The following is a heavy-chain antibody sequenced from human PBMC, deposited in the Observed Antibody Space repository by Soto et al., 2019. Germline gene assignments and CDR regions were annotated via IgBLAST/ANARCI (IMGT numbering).Heavy chain of an antibody. CDR3: ARESSTVNWNYYYYYMDV. V-gene: IGHV6-1*01. D-gene: IGHD1-1*01. Sequence: KQSQTLSLTCAISGDSVSSNSAAWNWIRQSPSRGLEWLGRTYYRSKWYNDYAVSVKSRITINPDTSKNQFSLQLNSVTPEDTAVYYCARESSTVNWNYYYYYMDVWGKGTTVTVSS. CDR2: TYYRSKWYN. CDR1: GDSVSSNSAA. J-gene: IGHJ6*03.